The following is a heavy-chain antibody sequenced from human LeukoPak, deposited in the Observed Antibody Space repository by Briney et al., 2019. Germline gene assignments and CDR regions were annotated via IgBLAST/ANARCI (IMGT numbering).Heavy chain of an antibody. CDR1: GFTFSSYS. V-gene: IGHV3-21*01. Sequence: GGSLRLSCAAFGFTFSSYSMNWVRQAPGKGLEWVSSISSSSSYIYYADSVKGRFTISRDNAKNSLYLQMNSLRAEDTAVYYCAREGSSGWYMPYYFDYWGQGTLVTVSS. CDR2: ISSSSSYI. D-gene: IGHD6-19*01. J-gene: IGHJ4*02. CDR3: AREGSSGWYMPYYFDY.